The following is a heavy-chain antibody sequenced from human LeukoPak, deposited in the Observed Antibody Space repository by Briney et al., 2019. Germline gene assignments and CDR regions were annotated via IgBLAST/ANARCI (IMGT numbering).Heavy chain of an antibody. CDR1: GFTFSNYA. V-gene: IGHV3-30*03. CDR2: LSYDGSNK. J-gene: IGHJ4*02. Sequence: GGSLRLSCAASGFTFSNYAMHWVRQAPGKGLEWVAILSYDGSNKYYADSVKGRFTISRDNSKNTLYLQMYSLRAEDTAVYYCARDGQYYYDTPGLYGGLNLWGQGALVTVSS. D-gene: IGHD3-22*01. CDR3: ARDGQYYYDTPGLYGGLNL.